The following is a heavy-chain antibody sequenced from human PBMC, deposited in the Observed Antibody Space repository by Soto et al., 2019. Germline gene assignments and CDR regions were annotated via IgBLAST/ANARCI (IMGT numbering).Heavy chain of an antibody. CDR2: VKDGGHT. CDR3: ARGQDGVVATH. J-gene: IGHJ4*02. CDR1: GGSLSGYY. V-gene: IGHV4-34*01. D-gene: IGHD5-12*01. Sequence: QVQLQQWGAGLLKPSETLSLNCAVTGGSLSGYYWSWIRQPPGKGLEWIGEVKDGGHTNYSPSLGGRVTISSDTSNNQFSLRLNSVTAADTGVYHCARGQDGVVATHWDQGSLVTVSS.